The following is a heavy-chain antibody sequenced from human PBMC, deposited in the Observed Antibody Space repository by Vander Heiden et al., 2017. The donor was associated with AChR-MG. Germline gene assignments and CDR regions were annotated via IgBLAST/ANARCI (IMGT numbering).Heavy chain of an antibody. J-gene: IGHJ5*02. V-gene: IGHV3-7*01. CDR1: GFTFSNDW. CDR3: ARGDSDP. D-gene: IGHD3-22*01. Sequence: EVQLVESGGGLVQPGGSLRLSCAASGFTFSNDWMTWVRQAPGKGPEWVASIRQDGSDKYYVDSVRGRFTISRDNAKNSLYLQMSSLRVEDTAVYYCARGDSDPWGQGALVTVSS. CDR2: IRQDGSDK.